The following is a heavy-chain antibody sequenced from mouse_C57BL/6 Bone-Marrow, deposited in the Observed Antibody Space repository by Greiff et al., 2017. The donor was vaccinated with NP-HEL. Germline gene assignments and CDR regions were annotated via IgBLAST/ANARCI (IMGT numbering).Heavy chain of an antibody. CDR3: AKPEATVVATDWYFDG. D-gene: IGHD1-1*01. V-gene: IGHV2-3*01. CDR2: IWGDGST. CDR1: GFSLTSYG. Sequence: QVQLQQSGPGLVAPSQSLSITCTVSGFSLTSYGVSWVRQPPGKGLEWLGVIWGDGSTNYHSALISRLSISKDNSKSQVFLKLNSLQTDDTATYYCAKPEATVVATDWYFDGWGTGTTVTVSS. J-gene: IGHJ1*03.